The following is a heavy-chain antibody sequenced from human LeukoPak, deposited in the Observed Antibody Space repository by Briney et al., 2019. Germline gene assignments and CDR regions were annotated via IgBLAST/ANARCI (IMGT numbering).Heavy chain of an antibody. CDR2: ISAYNGNT. CDR3: ARDGKYCSSTSCYSPMDY. Sequence: PGASVKVSCKASGYTFTSYGISWVRLAPGQGLEWMGWISAYNGNTNYAQKLQGRVTMTTDTSTSTAYMELRSLRSDDTAVYYCARDGKYCSSTSCYSPMDYWGQGTLVTVSS. J-gene: IGHJ4*02. V-gene: IGHV1-18*01. D-gene: IGHD2-2*01. CDR1: GYTFTSYG.